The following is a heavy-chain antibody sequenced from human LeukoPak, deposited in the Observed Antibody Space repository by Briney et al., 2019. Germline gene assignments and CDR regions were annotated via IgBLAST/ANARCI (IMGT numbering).Heavy chain of an antibody. Sequence: GESLTISCKGSGYSFTSYWIGWVRQMPGKGLEWMGIIYPGDSDTIYSPSFQGQVTISADKSISTAFLQLSSLKASDIAMYYCATGVCSGGSCYGDAFDIWGQGTMVTVSS. CDR3: ATGVCSGGSCYGDAFDI. CDR2: IYPGDSDT. V-gene: IGHV5-51*03. D-gene: IGHD2-15*01. CDR1: GYSFTSYW. J-gene: IGHJ3*02.